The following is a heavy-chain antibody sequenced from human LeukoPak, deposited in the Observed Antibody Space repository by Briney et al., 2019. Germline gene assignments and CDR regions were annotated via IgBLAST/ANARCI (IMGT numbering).Heavy chain of an antibody. J-gene: IGHJ3*02. CDR2: IYSGGRT. V-gene: IGHV3-66*01. D-gene: IGHD3-10*01. Sequence: PGGSLRLSCAASGFTVSSNYMSWVRQAPGKGLEWVSVIYSGGRTYYADSVKGRFTISRDNSKNTLYLQMKSLRAEDTAVYYCARGRSGSYGFDIWGQGTMVTVSS. CDR1: GFTVSSNY. CDR3: ARGRSGSYGFDI.